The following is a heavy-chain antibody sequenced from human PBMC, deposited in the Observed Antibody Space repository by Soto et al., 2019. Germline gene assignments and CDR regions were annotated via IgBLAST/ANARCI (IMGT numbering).Heavy chain of an antibody. CDR2: ISWDGGST. J-gene: IGHJ6*02. D-gene: IGHD5-18*01. Sequence: EVQLVESGGVVVQPGGSLRLSCAASGFTFDDYTMHWVRQAPGKGLEWVSLISWDGGSTYYADSVKGRFTISRDNSKNSLYLQMNSLRTEDTALYYCAKERVSDSSPYYYYYGMDVWGQGTTVTVSS. CDR3: AKERVSDSSPYYYYYGMDV. CDR1: GFTFDDYT. V-gene: IGHV3-43*01.